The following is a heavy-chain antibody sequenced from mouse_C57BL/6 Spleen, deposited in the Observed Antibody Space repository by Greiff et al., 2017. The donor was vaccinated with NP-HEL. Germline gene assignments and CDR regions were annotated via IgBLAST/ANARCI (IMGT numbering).Heavy chain of an antibody. D-gene: IGHD2-3*01. CDR1: GYTFTSYW. CDR2: INPSSGYT. V-gene: IGHV1-7*01. CDR3: ARSSYDGYYHYYAMDY. J-gene: IGHJ4*01. Sequence: VQLQQSGAELAKPGASVKLSCKASGYTFTSYWMHWVKPRPGQGLEWIGYINPSSGYTKYNQKFKDKTTLTADKASSKAYMQLSILTYEDSAVYYCARSSYDGYYHYYAMDYWGQGTSVTVSS.